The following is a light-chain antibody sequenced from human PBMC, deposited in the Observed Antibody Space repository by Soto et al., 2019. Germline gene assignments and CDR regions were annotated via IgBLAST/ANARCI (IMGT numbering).Light chain of an antibody. J-gene: IGLJ1*01. CDR3: QSYDSSLSGPV. CDR1: SSNIGAGYD. V-gene: IGLV1-40*01. Sequence: QSVLTRPPSVSVAPGQRVTISCTGSSSNIGAGYDVHWYQQLPGTAPKLLIYGNSNRPSGVPDRFSGSKSGTSASLAITGLQAEDEADYYCQSYDSSLSGPVFGTGTKVT. CDR2: GNS.